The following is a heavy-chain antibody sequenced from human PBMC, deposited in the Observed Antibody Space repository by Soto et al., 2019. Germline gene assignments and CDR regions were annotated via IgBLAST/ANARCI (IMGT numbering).Heavy chain of an antibody. CDR3: ARAIRRYSSGWYYFDY. D-gene: IGHD6-19*01. Sequence: QVQLVQSGAEVKKPGASVKVSCKASGYTFTSYDINWVRQATGQGLEWMGWMNPNSGNTGYAQKFQGRVTMTRNTXIXIAYMELRSLRSEDTAVYYCARAIRRYSSGWYYFDYGGQGTLVTVSS. CDR2: MNPNSGNT. CDR1: GYTFTSYD. V-gene: IGHV1-8*01. J-gene: IGHJ4*02.